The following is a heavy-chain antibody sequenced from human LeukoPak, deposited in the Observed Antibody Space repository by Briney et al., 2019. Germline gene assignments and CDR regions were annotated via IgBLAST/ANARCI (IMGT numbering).Heavy chain of an antibody. CDR2: ISYDGSNK. J-gene: IGHJ6*02. Sequence: GRSLRLSCAASGFTFSSYAMHWVRQAPGKGLEWVAVISYDGSNKYYADSVKGRFTISRDNSKNTLYLQMNSLRAEDTAVYYCARDSRSWIQLWPYYYYGMDVWGQGTTATVSS. V-gene: IGHV3-30-3*01. CDR3: ARDSRSWIQLWPYYYYGMDV. D-gene: IGHD5-18*01. CDR1: GFTFSSYA.